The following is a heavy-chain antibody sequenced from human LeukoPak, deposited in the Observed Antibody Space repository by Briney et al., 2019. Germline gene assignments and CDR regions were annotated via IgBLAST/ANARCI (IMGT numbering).Heavy chain of an antibody. CDR2: IYSGGST. J-gene: IGHJ4*02. CDR1: GFTVSSNY. Sequence: SGGSLRLSCAASGFTVSSNYMSWVRQAPGKGLEWVSVIYSGGSTYYADSVKGRFTISRDNSKNTLYLQMNSLRAEDTAVYYCARGVAVAGIDYWGQGTLVTVSS. D-gene: IGHD6-19*01. V-gene: IGHV3-53*01. CDR3: ARGVAVAGIDY.